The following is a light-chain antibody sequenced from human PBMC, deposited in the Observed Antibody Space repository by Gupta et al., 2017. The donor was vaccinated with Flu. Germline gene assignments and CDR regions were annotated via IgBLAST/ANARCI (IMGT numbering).Light chain of an antibody. V-gene: IGKV4-1*01. CDR2: WAS. CDR1: QTGLYNSNNKNY. CDR3: QQYDSTPMYT. J-gene: IGKJ2*01. Sequence: LGERATINCKSSQTGLYNSNNKNYLAWYQQKPGQPPQLLIYWASTRESGVPDRFSGSGSGTDFTLTISSLQAEDVAVYYCQQYDSTPMYTFGQGTKLEIK.